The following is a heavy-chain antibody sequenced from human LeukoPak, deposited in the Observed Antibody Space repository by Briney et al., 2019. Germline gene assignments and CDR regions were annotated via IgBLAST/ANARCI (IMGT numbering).Heavy chain of an antibody. CDR3: ATGKITTVHAFDI. Sequence: SETLSLTCTVSGGSISSGDYYWSWIRQPPGKGLEWIGYIYYSGSTYYNPSLKSRVTISVDTSKNQFSLKLSSVTAADTAVYYCATGKITTVHAFDIWGQGTMVTVS. CDR2: IYYSGST. CDR1: GGSISSGDYY. V-gene: IGHV4-30-4*08. J-gene: IGHJ3*02. D-gene: IGHD4-17*01.